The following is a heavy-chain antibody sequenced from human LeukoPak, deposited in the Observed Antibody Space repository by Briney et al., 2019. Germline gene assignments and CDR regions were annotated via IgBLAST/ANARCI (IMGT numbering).Heavy chain of an antibody. Sequence: GASVKVSCKVSGYTLTELSMHWVRQAPGKGLEWMGGFDPEDGETIYAQKFQGRVTMTEDTSTDTAYMELSSLRSEDTAVYYCAGTLYYYGSGSPSSVFDYWGQGTLVTVSS. CDR2: FDPEDGET. V-gene: IGHV1-24*01. CDR1: GYTLTELS. D-gene: IGHD3-10*01. J-gene: IGHJ4*02. CDR3: AGTLYYYGSGSPSSVFDY.